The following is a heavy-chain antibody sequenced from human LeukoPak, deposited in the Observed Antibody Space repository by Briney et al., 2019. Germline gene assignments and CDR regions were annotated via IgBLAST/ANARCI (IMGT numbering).Heavy chain of an antibody. D-gene: IGHD2-15*01. Sequence: GGSLRLSCAASGFTFSNAWMSWVRQAPGKGLEWVGRIKSKTDGGTTDYAAPVKGRFTISRDDSKNTLYLQMNSLKTEDTAVYYCTTEVATGFVSYFQHWGQGTLVTVSS. CDR3: TTEVATGFVSYFQH. CDR2: IKSKTDGGTT. V-gene: IGHV3-15*01. J-gene: IGHJ1*01. CDR1: GFTFSNAW.